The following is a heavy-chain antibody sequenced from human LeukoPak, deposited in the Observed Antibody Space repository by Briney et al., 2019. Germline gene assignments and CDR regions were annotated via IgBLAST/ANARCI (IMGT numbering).Heavy chain of an antibody. V-gene: IGHV3-23*01. D-gene: IGHD6-19*01. Sequence: PGGSLRLSCAASGFTFSSYAMSSVRQAPGTGLEWVSGITGGGGSTYYADSVRGRFTTSRDNSQSTVYLQMNNLRAEDTAVYYCAKAYGYSSGLKDYWGQGTLVTVSS. CDR1: GFTFSSYA. J-gene: IGHJ4*02. CDR2: ITGGGGST. CDR3: AKAYGYSSGLKDY.